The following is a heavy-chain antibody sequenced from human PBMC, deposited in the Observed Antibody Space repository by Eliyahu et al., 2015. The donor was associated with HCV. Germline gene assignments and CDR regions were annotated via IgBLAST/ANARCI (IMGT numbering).Heavy chain of an antibody. Sequence: QVQLQESGPGLVKPSGTLSLTCAVSGGSISXSNWWSWVRQPPGKGLEWIGEIYHSGSTNYNPSLKSRVTISVDKSKNQFSLKLSSVTAADTAVYYCARVVAAAGTAPNFDYWGQGTLVTVSS. CDR1: GGSISXSNW. J-gene: IGHJ4*02. V-gene: IGHV4-4*02. CDR3: ARVVAAAGTAPNFDY. D-gene: IGHD6-13*01. CDR2: IYHSGST.